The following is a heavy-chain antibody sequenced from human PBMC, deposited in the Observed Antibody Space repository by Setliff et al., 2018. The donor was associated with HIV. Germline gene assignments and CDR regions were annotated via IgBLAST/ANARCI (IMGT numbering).Heavy chain of an antibody. CDR3: ARVPHRVVGTTTLLYHFDY. CDR2: IHHSGTT. J-gene: IGHJ4*02. D-gene: IGHD1-26*01. Sequence: SETLSLTCSVSGYSISSGYFWSWIRQPPGKGLDWIGSIHHSGTTYYNPSLKRRVTISVDTTTNQVSLQVNSVTAVDTAVYYCARVPHRVVGTTTLLYHFDYWGLGTLVTVSS. V-gene: IGHV4-38-2*02. CDR1: GYSISSGYF.